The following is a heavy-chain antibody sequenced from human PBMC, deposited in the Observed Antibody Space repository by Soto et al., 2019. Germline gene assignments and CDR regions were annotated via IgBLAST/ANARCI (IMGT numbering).Heavy chain of an antibody. CDR1: GGTFSSYT. Sequence: QVQLVQSGAEVKKPGSSVKVSCKASGGTFSSYTISWVLQAPGQGLEWMGRIIPILGIANYAQKFQGRVTITAAKSTSTAYMELSSLRSEDTAVYYCASRHSGGSSWYYYYYYMDVWGKGTTVTVSS. V-gene: IGHV1-69*02. CDR3: ASRHSGGSSWYYYYYYMDV. D-gene: IGHD6-13*01. CDR2: IIPILGIA. J-gene: IGHJ6*03.